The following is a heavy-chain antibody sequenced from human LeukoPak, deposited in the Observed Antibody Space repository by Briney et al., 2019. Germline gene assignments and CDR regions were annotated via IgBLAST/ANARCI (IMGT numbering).Heavy chain of an antibody. J-gene: IGHJ4*02. CDR3: AGSSSWFLRPFDY. Sequence: SVKVSCKASGGTFSSYAISWVRQAPGQGLEWMGRIIPIRGIANYAQKFQGRVTITADKSTSTAYMELSSLRSEDTAVYYCAGSSSWFLRPFDYWGQGTLVTVSS. V-gene: IGHV1-69*04. CDR1: GGTFSSYA. CDR2: IIPIRGIA. D-gene: IGHD6-13*01.